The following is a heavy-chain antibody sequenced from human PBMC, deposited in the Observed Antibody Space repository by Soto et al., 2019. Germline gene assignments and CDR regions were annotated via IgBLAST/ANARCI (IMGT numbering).Heavy chain of an antibody. Sequence: GSLRLYCAASGFTFSSYWMHWVRQAPGKGLVWVSRINSDGSSTSYADSVKGRFTISRDNAKNTLYLQMNSLRAEDTAVYYCAVAVAGPTAIGYWGQGTLVTVSS. CDR2: INSDGSST. J-gene: IGHJ4*02. V-gene: IGHV3-74*01. CDR1: GFTFSSYW. CDR3: AVAVAGPTAIGY. D-gene: IGHD6-19*01.